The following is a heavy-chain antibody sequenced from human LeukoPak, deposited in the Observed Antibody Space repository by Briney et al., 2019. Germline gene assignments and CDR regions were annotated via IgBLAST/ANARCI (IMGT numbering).Heavy chain of an antibody. CDR3: ARIRENGVRFGEFLTD. Sequence: SVKVSCKASGGTFSSCAISWVRQAPGQGLEWMGGIIPIFGTANYEQKFQGRVTITADESTSTAYMELSSLRSEDTAVYYCARIRENGVRFGEFLTDWGQGTLVTVSS. D-gene: IGHD3-10*01. CDR2: IIPIFGTA. J-gene: IGHJ4*02. V-gene: IGHV1-69*13. CDR1: GGTFSSCA.